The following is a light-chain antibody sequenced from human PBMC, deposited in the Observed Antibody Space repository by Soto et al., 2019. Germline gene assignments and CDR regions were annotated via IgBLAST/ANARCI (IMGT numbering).Light chain of an antibody. CDR2: AAS. V-gene: IGKV1-39*01. Sequence: DVQMTQSPPSLSASVGDRVTITCQAGQSISTYLNWYQQRPGKAPTLLIYAASTLQSGVPSRFSGSGSGTDFTLTISSLQPEDFATYYCQQTYNTYTFGPGTKLEIK. CDR1: QSISTY. J-gene: IGKJ2*01. CDR3: QQTYNTYT.